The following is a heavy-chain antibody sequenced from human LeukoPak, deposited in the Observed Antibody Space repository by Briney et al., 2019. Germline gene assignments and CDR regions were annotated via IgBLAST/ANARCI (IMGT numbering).Heavy chain of an antibody. J-gene: IGHJ4*02. CDR3: AKILGTPSGYFDY. V-gene: IGHV3-21*04. CDR1: GFTFSSYS. CDR2: ISSSSSYI. Sequence: GGSLRLSCAASGFTFSSYSMNRVRQAPGKGLEWVSSISSSSSYIYYADSVKGRFTISRDNAKNSLYLQMNSLRAEDTAVYYCAKILGTPSGYFDYWGQGTLVTVSS. D-gene: IGHD1-26*01.